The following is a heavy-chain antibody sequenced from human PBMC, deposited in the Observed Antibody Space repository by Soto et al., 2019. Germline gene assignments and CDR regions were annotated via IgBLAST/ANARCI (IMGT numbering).Heavy chain of an antibody. Sequence: QVQLVESGGGLVKPGGSLRLSCAASGFTFSDYYMSWIRQAPGKGLEWVSYISSSSSYTNYADSVKGRFTISRDNAKNSLYLQMNSLRAEDTAVYYCARDLMSVAGPDYWGQGTLVTVSS. J-gene: IGHJ4*02. CDR1: GFTFSDYY. D-gene: IGHD6-19*01. CDR2: ISSSSSYT. CDR3: ARDLMSVAGPDY. V-gene: IGHV3-11*06.